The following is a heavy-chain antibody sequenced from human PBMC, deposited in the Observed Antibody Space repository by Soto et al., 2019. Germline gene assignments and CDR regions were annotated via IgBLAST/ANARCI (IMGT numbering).Heavy chain of an antibody. CDR1: GFTFSSYS. CDR3: ARDLGGSYGYGY. Sequence: EVQLVESGGGLVKPGGSLRLSCAASGFTFSSYSMNWVRQAPGKGLEWVSSISSSSSYIYYADSVKGRFTISRDNAKNSLYLQMNSLRAGDTAVYYCARDLGGSYGYGYWGQGTLVTVSS. V-gene: IGHV3-21*01. CDR2: ISSSSSYI. D-gene: IGHD5-18*01. J-gene: IGHJ4*02.